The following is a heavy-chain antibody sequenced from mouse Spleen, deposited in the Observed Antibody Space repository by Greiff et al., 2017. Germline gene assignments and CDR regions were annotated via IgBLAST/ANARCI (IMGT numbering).Heavy chain of an antibody. CDR1: GYTFTGYW. CDR2: ILPGSGST. D-gene: IGHD1-1*01. Sequence: VMLVESGAELMKPGASVKLSCKATGYTFTGYWIEWVKQRPGHGLEWIGEILPGSGSTNYNEKFKGKATFTADTSSNTAYMQLSSLTTEDSAIYYCARSYYYDGSYRYAMDYWGQGTSVTVSS. J-gene: IGHJ4*01. V-gene: IGHV1-9*01. CDR3: ARSYYYDGSYRYAMDY.